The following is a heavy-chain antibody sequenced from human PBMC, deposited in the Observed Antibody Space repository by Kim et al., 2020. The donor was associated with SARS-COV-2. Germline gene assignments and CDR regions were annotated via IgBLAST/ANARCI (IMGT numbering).Heavy chain of an antibody. V-gene: IGHV7-4-1*02. CDR3: ARDLHAAGIAAAGYYYYYMDV. CDR1: GYTFTSYA. J-gene: IGHJ6*03. D-gene: IGHD6-13*01. CDR2: INTNTGNP. Sequence: ASVKVSCKASGYTFTSYARNWVRQAPGQGLEWMGWINTNTGNPTYAQGFTGRFVFSLDTSVSTAYLQISSLKAEDTAVYYCARDLHAAGIAAAGYYYYYMDVWGTGTTVTVSS.